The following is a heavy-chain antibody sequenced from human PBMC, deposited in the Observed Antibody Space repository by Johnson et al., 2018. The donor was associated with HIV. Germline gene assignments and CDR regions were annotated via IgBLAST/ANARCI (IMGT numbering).Heavy chain of an antibody. CDR3: ARGVLLWFRELSSLNDAFDI. CDR1: GFTFSSYA. Sequence: QVQLVESGGGVVQTGRSLRLSCAASGFTFSSYAMHWVRQAPGKGLEWVAVISYDGSKKYHGDSVKGRFTISRDNSKDTLYLQMNSLRAEDTAVYSCARGVLLWFRELSSLNDAFDIWGQGTMVTVSS. CDR2: ISYDGSKK. V-gene: IGHV3-30*04. J-gene: IGHJ3*02. D-gene: IGHD3-10*01.